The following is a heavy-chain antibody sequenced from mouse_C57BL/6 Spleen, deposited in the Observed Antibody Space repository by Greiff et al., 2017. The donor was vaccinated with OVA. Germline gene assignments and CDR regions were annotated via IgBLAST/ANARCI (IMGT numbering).Heavy chain of an antibody. CDR3: ARGTVVARGDYFDY. V-gene: IGHV1-26*01. CDR2: INPNNGGT. D-gene: IGHD1-1*01. J-gene: IGHJ2*01. Sequence: VQLQQSGPELVKPGASVKISCKASGYTFTDYYMNWVKQSHGKSLEWIGDINPNNGGTSYNQKFKGKATLTVDKSSSTAYMELRSLTSEDSAVYYCARGTVVARGDYFDYWGQGTTLTVSS. CDR1: GYTFTDYY.